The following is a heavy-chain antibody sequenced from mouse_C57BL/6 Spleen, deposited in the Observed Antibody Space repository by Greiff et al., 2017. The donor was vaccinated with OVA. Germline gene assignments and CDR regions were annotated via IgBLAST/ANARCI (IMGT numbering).Heavy chain of an antibody. D-gene: IGHD2-13*01. V-gene: IGHV1-18*01. J-gene: IGHJ1*03. Sequence: VQLQQSGPELVKPGASVKIPCKASGYTFTDYNMDWVKQSHGKSLEWIGDINPNNGGTIYNQKFKGKATLTVDKSSSTAYMELRSLTSEDTAVYYCARLGDLRYFDVWGTGTTVTVSS. CDR3: ARLGDLRYFDV. CDR1: GYTFTDYN. CDR2: INPNNGGT.